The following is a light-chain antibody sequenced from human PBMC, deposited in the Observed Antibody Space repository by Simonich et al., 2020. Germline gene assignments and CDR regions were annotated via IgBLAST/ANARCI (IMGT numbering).Light chain of an antibody. Sequence: QSALTQPASVSGSPGQSITISCTGTSSYVGGYNYVSWYQQHPGKAPKRMLYDVSKRPSGVSNRFSGSKSGNTASLTISGLQAEDEADYYCSSYTSSSTLVVFGGGTKLTVL. V-gene: IGLV2-14*03. CDR3: SSYTSSSTLVV. CDR1: SSYVGGYNY. J-gene: IGLJ2*01. CDR2: DVS.